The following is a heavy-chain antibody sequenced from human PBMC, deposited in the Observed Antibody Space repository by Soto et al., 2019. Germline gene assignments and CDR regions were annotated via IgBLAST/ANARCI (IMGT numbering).Heavy chain of an antibody. CDR1: GFTSSIYW. Sequence: EALLVESGGGLVQPGGSLRLSCAASGFTSSIYWMSWVRQAPGKGLEWVANINGDGSEKYYVDSVKGRFTIPRDNAKNSLYLQLGSLRAEDTAVYYCARTNWYYDLWGQGTLVTVSS. D-gene: IGHD7-27*01. V-gene: IGHV3-7*03. CDR2: INGDGSEK. J-gene: IGHJ5*02. CDR3: ARTNWYYDL.